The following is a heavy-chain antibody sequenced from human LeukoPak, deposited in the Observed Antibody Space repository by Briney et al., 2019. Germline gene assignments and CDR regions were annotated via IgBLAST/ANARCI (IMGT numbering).Heavy chain of an antibody. Sequence: PSETLSLTCTVSGGSITSSSYYWGWIRQPPGKGLEWIGSIYYSGSTYYNPSVKSRVTISVDTSKNQFSLRLTSVTAADTAVYYCARRPPRYSVTTYYFDYWGQGTLVTVSS. CDR1: GGSITSSSYY. CDR2: IYYSGST. V-gene: IGHV4-39*07. D-gene: IGHD4-17*01. CDR3: ARRPPRYSVTTYYFDY. J-gene: IGHJ4*02.